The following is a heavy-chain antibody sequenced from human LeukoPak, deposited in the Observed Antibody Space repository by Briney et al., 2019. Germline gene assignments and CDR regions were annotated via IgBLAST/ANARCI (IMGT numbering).Heavy chain of an antibody. D-gene: IGHD2-2*02. J-gene: IGHJ6*02. V-gene: IGHV1-69*13. CDR3: ARRPVVPAAIPPDKHYYYYYGMDV. Sequence: PVASVKVSCKASGGTFSSYAISWVRQAPGQGLEWMGGIIPIFGIANYAQKFQGRVTITADESTSTAYMELSSLRSEDTAVYYCARRPVVPAAIPPDKHYYYYYGMDVWGQGTTVTVSS. CDR1: GGTFSSYA. CDR2: IIPIFGIA.